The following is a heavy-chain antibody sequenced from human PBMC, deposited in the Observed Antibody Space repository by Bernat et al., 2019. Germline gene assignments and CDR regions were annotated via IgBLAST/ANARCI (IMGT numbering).Heavy chain of an antibody. CDR2: ISSSSSYI. CDR3: ARFSSDSFDP. Sequence: EVQLVESGGGLVQPGRSLRLSCTASGFTFSSYSMNWVRQAPGKGLEWVSSISSSSSYIYYADSVKGRFTISRDNAKNSLYLQMNSLRAEDTAVYYCARFSSDSFDPWGQGTLVTVSS. J-gene: IGHJ5*02. CDR1: GFTFSSYS. D-gene: IGHD6-25*01. V-gene: IGHV3-21*01.